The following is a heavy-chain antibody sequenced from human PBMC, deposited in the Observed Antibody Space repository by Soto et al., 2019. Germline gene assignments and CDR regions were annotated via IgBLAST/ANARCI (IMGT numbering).Heavy chain of an antibody. V-gene: IGHV1-69*04. CDR3: ARDPVPSSGLDY. J-gene: IGHJ4*02. Sequence: ASVKVSCKASGGTFSSYTISWVRQAPGQALEWMGRIIPILGIANYAQKFQGRVTITADKSTSTAYMELSSLRSEDTAVYYCARDPVPSSGLDYWGQGTQVTVSS. CDR2: IIPILGIA. D-gene: IGHD3-10*01. CDR1: GGTFSSYT.